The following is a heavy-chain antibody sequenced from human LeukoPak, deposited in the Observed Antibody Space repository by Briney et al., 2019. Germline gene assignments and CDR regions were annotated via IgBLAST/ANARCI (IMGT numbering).Heavy chain of an antibody. CDR3: ARSDIVATLPAY. V-gene: IGHV1-2*04. J-gene: IGHJ4*02. CDR2: INPNSGGT. CDR1: GYTFTGYY. D-gene: IGHD5-12*01. Sequence: ASVKVSCKASGYTFTGYYMHWVRQAPGQGLEWMGWINPNSGGTNYAQKFQGWVTMTRDTSISTAYMELSRLRSDDTAVYYCARSDIVATLPAYWGQGTLVTVSS.